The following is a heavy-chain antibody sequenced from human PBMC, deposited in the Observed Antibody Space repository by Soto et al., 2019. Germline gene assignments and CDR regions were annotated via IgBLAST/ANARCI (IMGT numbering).Heavy chain of an antibody. J-gene: IGHJ6*02. V-gene: IGHV4-34*01. CDR2: INHRGST. CDR3: ARGSRVKIPAASGRDYYYHGLDV. D-gene: IGHD6-25*01. Sequence: PSETLSLTCAVYGGTFSGYYWSWIRQPPGKGLEWIGEINHRGSTNYNPSLKRRVTISVDTSKNQFSLKLNSVTAADTAVYYCARGSRVKIPAASGRDYYYHGLDVWGQGTAVTVS. CDR1: GGTFSGYY.